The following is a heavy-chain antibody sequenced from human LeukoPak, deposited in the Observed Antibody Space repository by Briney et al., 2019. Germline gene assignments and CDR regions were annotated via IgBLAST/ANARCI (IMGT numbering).Heavy chain of an antibody. CDR3: ASRIAVAGTVDY. CDR2: FDPEDGET. V-gene: IGHV1-24*01. J-gene: IGHJ4*02. Sequence: GASVKVSCKVSGYTLTELSMHWVRQAPGKGLEWMGGFDPEDGETIYAQKFQGRVTMTEDTSTDTAYMELSSLRSEDTAVYYCASRIAVAGTVDYWGQGTLVTVSP. CDR1: GYTLTELS. D-gene: IGHD6-19*01.